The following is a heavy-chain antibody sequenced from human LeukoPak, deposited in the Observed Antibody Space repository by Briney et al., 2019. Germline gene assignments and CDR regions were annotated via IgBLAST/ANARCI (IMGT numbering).Heavy chain of an antibody. D-gene: IGHD2-21*02. CDR2: KT. Sequence: GESLKISCEGSGYSLSNYWIGWVRQMPGKGLEWMGIKTRYSPSFQGLVTISVDKSISTAYLQWSSLKASDTAMYYCAIPPGYCGNDCSFDHWGQGTLVTVSS. CDR3: AIPPGYCGNDCSFDH. V-gene: IGHV5-51*01. J-gene: IGHJ4*02. CDR1: GYSLSNYW.